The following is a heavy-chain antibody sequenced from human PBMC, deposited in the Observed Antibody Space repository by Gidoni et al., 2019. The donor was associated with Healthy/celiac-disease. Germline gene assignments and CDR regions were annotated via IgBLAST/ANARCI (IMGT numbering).Heavy chain of an antibody. V-gene: IGHV4-34*01. CDR1: GGSVSGYY. CDR2: INHRGST. Sequence: QVQLQPWGAGLLKPSETLSLTCALYGGSVSGYYWSWLRQPPGKGLEWIGEINHRGSTNYNPSLKSRVTISVDTSKNQFSRKLSSVTAADTAVYYGARAPRRPLIAVAGTTRGNWFDPGGQGTLVTVSS. J-gene: IGHJ5*02. CDR3: ARAPRRPLIAVAGTTRGNWFDP. D-gene: IGHD6-19*01.